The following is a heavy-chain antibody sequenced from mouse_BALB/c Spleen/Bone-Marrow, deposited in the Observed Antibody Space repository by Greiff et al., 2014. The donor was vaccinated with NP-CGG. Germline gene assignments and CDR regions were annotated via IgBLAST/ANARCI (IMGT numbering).Heavy chain of an antibody. CDR1: GFTFSSFG. Sequence: EVKVEESGGGLVQPGGSRKLSCAASGFTFSSFGMHWVRQVPEKGLEWVAYISDGSSTIYYADTVKGRFAISRDNPKNTLFLQMTSLRSEDTAMYYCARLDVGGYWGQGTTLTVSS. CDR2: ISDGSSTI. CDR3: ARLDVGGY. J-gene: IGHJ2*01. V-gene: IGHV5-17*02.